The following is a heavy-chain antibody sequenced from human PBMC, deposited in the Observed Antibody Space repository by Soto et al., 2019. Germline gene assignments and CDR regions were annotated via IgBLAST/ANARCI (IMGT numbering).Heavy chain of an antibody. D-gene: IGHD6-13*01. V-gene: IGHV1-8*01. J-gene: IGHJ5*02. CDR2: TNPNSGNT. Sequence: ASVKVSCKGFGYNFMKYGINWVRQAPGQGLEWVGWTNPNSGNTGYAQKFQGRVTMTRNTSISTAYMELSSLRSDDTAVYYCVRMASAGTLNWFDPWGQGTLVTVSS. CDR1: GYNFMKYG. CDR3: VRMASAGTLNWFDP.